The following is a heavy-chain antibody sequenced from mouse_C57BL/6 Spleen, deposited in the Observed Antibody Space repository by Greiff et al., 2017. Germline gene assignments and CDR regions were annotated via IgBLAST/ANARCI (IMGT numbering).Heavy chain of an antibody. D-gene: IGHD2-4*01. Sequence: LMEPGASVKISCKASGYSFTDYNMNWVKQSNGKSLEWIGVINPNYGTTSYNQKFKGKATLTVDQSSSTAYMQLNSLTSEDSAVYYCASYDYSFAYWGQGTLVTVSA. J-gene: IGHJ3*01. CDR1: GYSFTDYN. CDR2: INPNYGTT. CDR3: ASYDYSFAY. V-gene: IGHV1-39*01.